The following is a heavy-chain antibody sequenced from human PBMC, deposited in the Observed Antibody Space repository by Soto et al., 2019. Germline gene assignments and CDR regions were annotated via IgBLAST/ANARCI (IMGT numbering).Heavy chain of an antibody. CDR2: MNHSGSA. V-gene: IGHV4-34*01. CDR1: GGSFSGYY. D-gene: IGHD3-9*01. J-gene: IGHJ4*02. Sequence: QVQLQQWGAGLLKPSETLSLTCAVYGGSFSGYYWSWIRQPPGTGLEWMGEMNHSGSANYNPSPKIRVTISVDTSKNQFSLKLSSVTAADTAVYYCARVEDHHSYDKLDYWGQVTLVSVSS. CDR3: ARVEDHHSYDKLDY.